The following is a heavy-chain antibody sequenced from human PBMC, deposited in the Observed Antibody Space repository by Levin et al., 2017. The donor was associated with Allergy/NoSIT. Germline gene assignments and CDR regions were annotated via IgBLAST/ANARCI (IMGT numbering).Heavy chain of an antibody. V-gene: IGHV1-69*01. CDR2: IVPIFGTA. J-gene: IGHJ4*02. CDR3: ARGPGGTGDNSHKGYYFDY. D-gene: IGHD7-27*01. Sequence: SGESLKISCKASGGTLSSYAINWVRQAPGQGLEWMGGIVPIFGTANFAQKFQGRVTITADESTSTADMELSSLSSEDTAVYFCARGPGGTGDNSHKGYYFDYWGQGTLVTVSS. CDR1: GGTLSSYA.